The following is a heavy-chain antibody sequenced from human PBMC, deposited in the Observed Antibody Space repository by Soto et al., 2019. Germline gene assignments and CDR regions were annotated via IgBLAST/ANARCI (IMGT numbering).Heavy chain of an antibody. CDR3: ARDDIPGRAVAIYGMDV. Sequence: PGGSLRLSCAASGFTFSNYAINWVRQSPGKGLEWVSVISGSVGSTYYADSVKGRFTITRDNSKNTLYLQMNSLRAEDTAVYYCARDDIPGRAVAIYGMDVWGQGTTVTVSS. CDR1: GFTFSNYA. CDR2: ISGSVGST. V-gene: IGHV3-23*01. J-gene: IGHJ6*02. D-gene: IGHD6-19*01.